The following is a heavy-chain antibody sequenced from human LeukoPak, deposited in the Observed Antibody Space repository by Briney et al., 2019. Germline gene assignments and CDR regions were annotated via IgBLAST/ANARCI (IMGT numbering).Heavy chain of an antibody. V-gene: IGHV3-72*01. CDR1: GFPFGNYY. Sequence: PGGSLRLSCAASGFPFGNYYMDWVRQAPGEGREWVGRIRNKASRYTTEYAAAVEGRFTISRDGSKKSVYLQMNSLKTEDTAVYYCAGSVSGTWPYWGQGTLVTVSS. CDR3: AGSVSGTWPY. J-gene: IGHJ4*02. CDR2: IRNKASRYTT. D-gene: IGHD2-15*01.